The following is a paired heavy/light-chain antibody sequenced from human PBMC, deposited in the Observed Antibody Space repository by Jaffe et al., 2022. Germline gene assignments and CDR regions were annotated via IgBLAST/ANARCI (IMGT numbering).Heavy chain of an antibody. J-gene: IGHJ5*02. D-gene: IGHD3-9*01. CDR2: INHSGST. V-gene: IGHV4-34*01. CDR3: ARGGGVYDILTGPPRGSNWFDP. Sequence: QVQLQQWGAGLLKPSETLSLTCAVYGGSFSGYYWSWIRQPPGKGLEWIGEINHSGSTNYNPSLKSRVTISVDTSKNQFSLKLSSVTAADTAVYYCARGGGVYDILTGPPRGSNWFDPWGQGTLVTVSS. CDR1: GGSFSGYY.
Light chain of an antibody. J-gene: IGLJ2*01. CDR1: SSDVGGYNY. Sequence: QSALTQPASVSGSPGQSITISCTGTSSDVGGYNYVSWYQQHPGKAPKLMIYEVSNRPSGVSNRFSGSKSGNTASLTISGLQAEDEADYYCSSYTSSSTHVVFGGGTKLTVL. V-gene: IGLV2-14*01. CDR2: EVS. CDR3: SSYTSSSTHVV.